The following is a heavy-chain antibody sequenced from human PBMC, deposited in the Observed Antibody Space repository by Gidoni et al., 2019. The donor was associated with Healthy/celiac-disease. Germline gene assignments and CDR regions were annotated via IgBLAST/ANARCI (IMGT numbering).Heavy chain of an antibody. CDR2: IWVVGSNK. CDR3: ARDAGEYYDILTGYFDV. D-gene: IGHD3-9*01. V-gene: IGHV3-33*01. J-gene: IGHJ6*02. Sequence: QVQLVESGGGVVQPGRSLRLPCAASGFTFSSYGMPWVRQAPGKGLEWVAVIWVVGSNKYYADSVKGRFTISRDNSKNTLYLQMNSLRAEDTAVYYCARDAGEYYDILTGYFDVWGQGTTVTVSS. CDR1: GFTFSSYG.